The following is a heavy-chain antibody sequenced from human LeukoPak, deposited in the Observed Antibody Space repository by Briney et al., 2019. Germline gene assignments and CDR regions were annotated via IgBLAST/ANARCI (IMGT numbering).Heavy chain of an antibody. CDR3: ARGFLGGTDQYFDS. CDR1: GFTFSTYA. D-gene: IGHD6-19*01. Sequence: GGSLRLSCAASGFTFSTYAMNWVRQAPAKGLEWVSTIGGGGPTTDYADSVKERFTISRDNSKNTLYLQMNSLRAEDTAVYFCARGFLGGTDQYFDSWGQGTLVTVSS. J-gene: IGHJ4*02. V-gene: IGHV3-23*01. CDR2: IGGGGPTT.